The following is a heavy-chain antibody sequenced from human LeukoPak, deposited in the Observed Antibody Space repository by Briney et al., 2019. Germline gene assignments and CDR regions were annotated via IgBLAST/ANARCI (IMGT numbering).Heavy chain of an antibody. D-gene: IGHD3-22*01. CDR2: IYHSGST. Sequence: SETLSLTCTVSGGSISSGGYYWSWIRQPPGKGLEWIGYIYHSGSTYYNPSLKSRVTISVDRSKNQFSLKLSSVTAADTAVYYCARGPGDSILWGQGTLVTVSS. J-gene: IGHJ4*02. CDR3: ARGPGDSIL. CDR1: GGSISSGGYY. V-gene: IGHV4-30-2*01.